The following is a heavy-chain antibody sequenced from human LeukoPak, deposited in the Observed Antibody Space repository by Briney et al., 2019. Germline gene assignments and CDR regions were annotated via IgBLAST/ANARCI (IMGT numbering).Heavy chain of an antibody. Sequence: QPGGSLRLSCAASGFTFSTYAMYWVRRTPGKGLEYVSVISGNGVSTHYATSVKGRFTISRDNSKNTLYLQMGSLRAEDMAVYYCARDASDIVVVPAAVGAFDLWGQGTLVTVSS. CDR2: ISGNGVST. J-gene: IGHJ4*02. V-gene: IGHV3-64*01. CDR1: GFTFSTYA. D-gene: IGHD2-2*01. CDR3: ARDASDIVVVPAAVGAFDL.